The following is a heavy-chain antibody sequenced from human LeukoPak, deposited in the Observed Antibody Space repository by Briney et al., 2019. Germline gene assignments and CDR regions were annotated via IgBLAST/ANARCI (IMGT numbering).Heavy chain of an antibody. V-gene: IGHV1-3*01. J-gene: IGHJ6*03. CDR1: GYTFTSYA. Sequence: ASVKVSCKASGYTFTSYAMHWVRQAPGQRLEWMGWINAGNGNTKYSQEFQGRVTITRDTSTSTAYMELRSLRSDDTAVYYCARDHYGDYGYYYYYMDVWGKGTTVTVSS. CDR3: ARDHYGDYGYYYYYMDV. D-gene: IGHD4-17*01. CDR2: INAGNGNT.